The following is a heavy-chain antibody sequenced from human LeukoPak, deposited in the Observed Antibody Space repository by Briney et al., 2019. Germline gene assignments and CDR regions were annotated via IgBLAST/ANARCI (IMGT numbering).Heavy chain of an antibody. CDR1: GYTFTSYG. D-gene: IGHD2-2*01. CDR2: ISAYNGNT. Sequence: GASVTVSCTASGYTFTSYGISWVRQAPGQGLEWMGWISAYNGNTNYAQKLQGRVTMTTDTSTSTAYMELRSLRSDDTAVYYCARDCSSTSCYYYYYGMDVWGQGTTVTVSS. J-gene: IGHJ6*02. V-gene: IGHV1-18*01. CDR3: ARDCSSTSCYYYYYGMDV.